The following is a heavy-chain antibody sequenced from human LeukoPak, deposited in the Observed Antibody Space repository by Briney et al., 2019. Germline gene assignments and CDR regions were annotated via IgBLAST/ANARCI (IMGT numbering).Heavy chain of an antibody. CDR3: ARDRKWELGNWFDP. CDR1: GGTFSSSG. J-gene: IGHJ5*02. D-gene: IGHD1-26*01. Sequence: GASVKVSCKASGGTFSSSGISWGRQAPGQGLEWMGGIIPITGTANYAQNFQGRVTITADESTITAYMELSSLRSDDTAVYYCARDRKWELGNWFDPWGQGTLVTVSS. CDR2: IIPITGTA. V-gene: IGHV1-69*13.